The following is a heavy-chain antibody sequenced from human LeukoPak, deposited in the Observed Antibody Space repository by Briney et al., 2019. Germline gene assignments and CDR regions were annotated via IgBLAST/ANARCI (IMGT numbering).Heavy chain of an antibody. J-gene: IGHJ4*02. CDR3: ARYPRGAAAGNFDY. Sequence: PSETLSLTCTVSDGSVSSASYYWSWIRQPPGKGLEWIGYIYYSGSTNYNPSLKSRVTISVDTSKNQFSLKLSSVTAADTAVYYCARYPRGAAAGNFDYWGQGTLVTVSS. CDR2: IYYSGST. V-gene: IGHV4-61*01. D-gene: IGHD6-13*01. CDR1: DGSVSSASYY.